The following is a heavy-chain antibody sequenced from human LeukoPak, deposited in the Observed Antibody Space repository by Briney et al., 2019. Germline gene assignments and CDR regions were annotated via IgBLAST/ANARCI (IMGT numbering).Heavy chain of an antibody. CDR2: INAGNGNT. CDR3: ARDFDFWSGYHDAFDI. V-gene: IGHV1-3*01. D-gene: IGHD3-3*01. J-gene: IGHJ3*02. Sequence: ASVKVSCKASGYTFISYAMHWVRQAPGQRLEWMGWINAGNGNTKYSQKFQGRVTITRDTSASTAYMELSSLRSEDTAVYYCARDFDFWSGYHDAFDIWGQGTMVTVSS. CDR1: GYTFISYA.